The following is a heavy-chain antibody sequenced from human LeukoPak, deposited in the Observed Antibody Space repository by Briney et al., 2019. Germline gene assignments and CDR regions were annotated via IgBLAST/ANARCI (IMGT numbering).Heavy chain of an antibody. CDR3: ARVVLYYDSSGYPSCHFDY. V-gene: IGHV1-18*01. CDR1: GYTFTSYG. D-gene: IGHD3-22*01. Sequence: ASVKVSCKASGYTFTSYGISWVRQAPGQGLEWMGWISAYNGNTNYAQKLQGRVTMTTDTSTSTAYMELRSLRSDDTAVYYCARVVLYYDSSGYPSCHFDYWGQGTLVTVS. J-gene: IGHJ4*02. CDR2: ISAYNGNT.